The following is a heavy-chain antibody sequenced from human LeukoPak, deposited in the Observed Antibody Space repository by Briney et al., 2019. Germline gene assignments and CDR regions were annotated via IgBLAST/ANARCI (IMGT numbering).Heavy chain of an antibody. CDR3: ALGTINKDFYFGMDV. Sequence: GGSLRLSCAASGFTFSDYYMTWLRQAPGKGLKWLSYISNSGSTVFYADSVKGRFTVSRDNAKRSLYLQIESLRDDDTAVYHCALGTINKDFYFGMDVWGQGTTVTVSS. V-gene: IGHV3-11*01. CDR2: ISNSGSTV. D-gene: IGHD2-8*01. J-gene: IGHJ6*02. CDR1: GFTFSDYY.